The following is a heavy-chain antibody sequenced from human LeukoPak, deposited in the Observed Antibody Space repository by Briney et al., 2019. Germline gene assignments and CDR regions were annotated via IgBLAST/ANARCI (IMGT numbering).Heavy chain of an antibody. CDR3: AREISDYDILTGYYKSGMDV. D-gene: IGHD3-9*01. Sequence: PGGSLRLSCAASGFTFSDYYMSWIRQAPGKGLEWVSYISSSGSTIYYADSVKGRFTISRDNAKNSLYLQMNSLRAEDTAVYYCAREISDYDILTGYYKSGMDVWGQGTTVTASS. CDR1: GFTFSDYY. J-gene: IGHJ6*02. CDR2: ISSSGSTI. V-gene: IGHV3-11*01.